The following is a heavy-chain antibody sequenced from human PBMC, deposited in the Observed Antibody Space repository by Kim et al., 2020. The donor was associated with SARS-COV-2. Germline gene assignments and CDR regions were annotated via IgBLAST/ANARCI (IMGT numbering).Heavy chain of an antibody. J-gene: IGHJ6*02. CDR3: ARGAYYGMDV. CDR2: SI. V-gene: IGHV3-74*01. Sequence: SIDHADSAKGRFTISRDNAKNTLYLKMNSLTAEDTAVYYCARGAYYGMDVWGQGTTVTVSS.